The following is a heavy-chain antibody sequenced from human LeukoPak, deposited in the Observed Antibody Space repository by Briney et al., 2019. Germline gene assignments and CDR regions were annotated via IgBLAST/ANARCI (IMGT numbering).Heavy chain of an antibody. V-gene: IGHV1-2*02. J-gene: IGHJ6*03. CDR1: GYTFTGSF. CDR3: ARDLVWFGEPKGYYNYMDV. CDR2: INPNSGGT. D-gene: IGHD3-10*01. Sequence: GASVKVSCKASGYTFTGSFIHWVRQAPGQGLEWMAWINPNSGGTNYAQKLQGRVTMTTDTSTSTAYMELRSLRSDDTAVYYCARDLVWFGEPKGYYNYMDVWGKGTTVTVPS.